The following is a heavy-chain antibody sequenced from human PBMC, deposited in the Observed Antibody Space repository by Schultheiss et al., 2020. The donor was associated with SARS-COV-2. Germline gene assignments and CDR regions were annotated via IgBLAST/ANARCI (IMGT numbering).Heavy chain of an antibody. CDR1: GFTFSSYS. V-gene: IGHV3-21*01. Sequence: GGSLRLSCAASGFTFSSYSMNWVRQAPGKGLEWVSSISSSSSYIYYADSVKGRFTISRDNAKNSLYLQMNSLRAEDTAVYYCARVLGAAGLFQHWGQGTLVTVSS. J-gene: IGHJ1*01. CDR2: ISSSSSYI. D-gene: IGHD6-25*01. CDR3: ARVLGAAGLFQH.